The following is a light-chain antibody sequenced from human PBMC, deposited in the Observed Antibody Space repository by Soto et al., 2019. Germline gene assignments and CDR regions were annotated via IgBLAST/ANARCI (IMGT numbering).Light chain of an antibody. Sequence: ILMTQTPLSLSIIPGQTASISCKSSQSLLHSDGKTYFYWYEQKAGQAPQPLIYEVSNRFSGVPSRFSGSGSGTDFTLTISSLQPEDFATYFCQQSYSTPPWTFGQGTKV. CDR2: EVS. CDR3: QQSYSTPPWT. J-gene: IGKJ1*01. CDR1: QSLLHSDGKTY. V-gene: IGKV2D-29*01.